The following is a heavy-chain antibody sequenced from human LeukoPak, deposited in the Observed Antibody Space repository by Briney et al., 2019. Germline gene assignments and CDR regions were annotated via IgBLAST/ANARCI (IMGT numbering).Heavy chain of an antibody. CDR1: GASLRGSY. CDR2: IDHSGST. Sequence: SETLSLTCAVQGASLRGSYWSWIRQPPGKGLQWIGQIDHSGSTHSIPSLKSRVTISLDTSQSQVSLKVDSVTAADTAVYFCARGGNGWYFDLWGRGTLVTVSS. CDR3: ARGGNGWYFDL. J-gene: IGHJ2*01. V-gene: IGHV4-34*01. D-gene: IGHD1-14*01.